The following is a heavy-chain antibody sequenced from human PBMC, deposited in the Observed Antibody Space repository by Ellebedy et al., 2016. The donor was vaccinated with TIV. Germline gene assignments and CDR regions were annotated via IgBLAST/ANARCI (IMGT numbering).Heavy chain of an antibody. V-gene: IGHV3-7*01. J-gene: IGHJ3*02. CDR1: GLTFSRLW. CDR3: ARDPAYSALDI. Sequence: PGGSLRLSCVASGLTFSRLWMTWVRQAPGKGLEWVANIREDGSEKFYVDSVRGRFTISRDNAKSSLFLQMNSLRAEDTAVYYCARDPAYSALDIWGQGTMVTVSS. CDR2: IREDGSEK. D-gene: IGHD2-15*01.